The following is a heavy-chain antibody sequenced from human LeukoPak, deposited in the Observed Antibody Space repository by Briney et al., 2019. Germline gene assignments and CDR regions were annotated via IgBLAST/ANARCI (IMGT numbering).Heavy chain of an antibody. CDR3: AREMGGRITMVRGVIITSAFDI. Sequence: GGSLRLSCAASGFTFSSYSMNWVRQAPGKGLEWVSYISSSSSTIYNADSVKGRFTISRDNAKNSLYLQMNSLRAEDTAVYYCAREMGGRITMVRGVIITSAFDIWGQGTMVTVSS. D-gene: IGHD3-10*01. CDR1: GFTFSSYS. J-gene: IGHJ3*02. CDR2: ISSSSSTI. V-gene: IGHV3-48*01.